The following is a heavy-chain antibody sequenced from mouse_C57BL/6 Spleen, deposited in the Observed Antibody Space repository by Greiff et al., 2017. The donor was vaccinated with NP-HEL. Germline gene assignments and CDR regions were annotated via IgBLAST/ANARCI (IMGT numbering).Heavy chain of an antibody. CDR1: GYTFTSYW. CDR2: IYPGRGST. CDR3: ARPVNWYFDV. Sequence: QVQLQQPGAELVKPGASVKMSCKASGYTFTSYWITWVKQRPGQGLEWIGDIYPGRGSTNYNEKFKRKVTLTVDTSSSTAYMQLSSLTSEDSAVYYCARPVNWYFDVWGTGTTVTVSS. J-gene: IGHJ1*03. V-gene: IGHV1-55*01.